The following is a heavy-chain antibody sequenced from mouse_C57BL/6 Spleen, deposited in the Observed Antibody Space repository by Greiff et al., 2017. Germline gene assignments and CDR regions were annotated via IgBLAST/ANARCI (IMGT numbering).Heavy chain of an antibody. CDR2: IYPGDGDT. D-gene: IGHD2-3*01. J-gene: IGHJ4*01. CDR3: ARRDGLYAIDY. V-gene: IGHV1-82*01. CDR1: GYAFSSSW. Sequence: VQLQQSGPELVKPGASVKISCKASGYAFSSSWMNWVKQRPGKGLEWIGRIYPGDGDTNYNGKFKGKATLTADKSSSTAYMQLSSLTSEDSAVYFCARRDGLYAIDYWGQRTSVTVSS.